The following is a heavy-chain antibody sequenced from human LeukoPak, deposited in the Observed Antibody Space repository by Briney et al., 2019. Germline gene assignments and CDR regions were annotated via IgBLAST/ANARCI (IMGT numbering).Heavy chain of an antibody. CDR3: AKCVGSIAGY. CDR2: ISGSGGST. CDR1: GFTFSSYA. Sequence: GGSLRLSCAASGFTFSSYAMSWVRQAPGNGLEWVSSISGSGGSTYYADSVRGRFTISRDNSKNTLYLQMNSLRAEDTAVYYCAKCVGSIAGYWGQGTLVTVSS. V-gene: IGHV3-23*01. J-gene: IGHJ4*02. D-gene: IGHD6-6*01.